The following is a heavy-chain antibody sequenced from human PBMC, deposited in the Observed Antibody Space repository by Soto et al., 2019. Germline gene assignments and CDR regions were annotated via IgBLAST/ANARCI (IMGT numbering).Heavy chain of an antibody. Sequence: GGSLRLSCTASGFTFSSHAMSWVRRAPGKGLEWVSAISGSGRSTYYADSVKGRFTISRDNSKNTLYLQMNSLRAEDTAVYYCAKVVVVAATNWFDPWGQGTLVTVSS. J-gene: IGHJ5*02. CDR3: AKVVVVAATNWFDP. CDR2: ISGSGRST. D-gene: IGHD2-15*01. V-gene: IGHV3-23*01. CDR1: GFTFSSHA.